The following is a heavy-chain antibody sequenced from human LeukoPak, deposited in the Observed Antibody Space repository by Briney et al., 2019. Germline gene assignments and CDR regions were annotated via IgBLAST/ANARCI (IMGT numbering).Heavy chain of an antibody. CDR1: GFTFDDYG. CDR2: INWNGGST. CDR3: ARGPQYYGSGSPDY. J-gene: IGHJ4*02. D-gene: IGHD3-10*01. Sequence: GGSLRLSCAASGFTFDDYGMSWVRQAPGKGLEWVSGINWNGGSTGYADSVKGRFTISRDNAKNSMYLQMNSLRAEDTALYYCARGPQYYGSGSPDYWGQGTLVTVSS. V-gene: IGHV3-20*04.